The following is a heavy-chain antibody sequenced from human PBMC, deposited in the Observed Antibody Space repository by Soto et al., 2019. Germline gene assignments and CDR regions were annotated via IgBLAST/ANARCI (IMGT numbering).Heavy chain of an antibody. J-gene: IGHJ4*02. D-gene: IGHD2-2*01. CDR2: IKSKTDGGTT. CDR3: TTVVPLGYFDY. V-gene: IGHV3-15*01. Sequence: GGSLRLSCAASGFTFSNAWMSWVRQAPGKGLEWVGRIKSKTDGGTTDCAAPVKSRFTISRDDSKNTLYLQMNSLKTEDTAVYYCTTVVPLGYFDYWGQGTLVTVSS. CDR1: GFTFSNAW.